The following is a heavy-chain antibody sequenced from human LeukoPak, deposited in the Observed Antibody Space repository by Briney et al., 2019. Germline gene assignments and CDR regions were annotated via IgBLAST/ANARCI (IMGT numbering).Heavy chain of an antibody. CDR1: GGTFSSYA. D-gene: IGHD3-22*01. CDR3: ARDPDDSSGYYDY. V-gene: IGHV1-69*04. Sequence: SVKVSCKASGGTFSSYAISWVRQAPGQGLEWMGRIIPILDIANYAQKFQGRVTITADKSTSTAYMELSSLRSEDTAVYYCARDPDDSSGYYDYWGQGTLVTVSS. J-gene: IGHJ4*02. CDR2: IIPILDIA.